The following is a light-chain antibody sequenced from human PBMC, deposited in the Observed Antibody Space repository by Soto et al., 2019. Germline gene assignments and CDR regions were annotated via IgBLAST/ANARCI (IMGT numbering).Light chain of an antibody. Sequence: QSALTQPASVSGSPGQSITISCTGTSSDIGVYNHVSWYQQHPGKAPKLMIYDVSNRPSGVSSRFSGSKSGNTASLTISGLQPEDEADYYCSSFTSTSTNYVFGTGTKVTVL. CDR1: SSDIGVYNH. J-gene: IGLJ1*01. CDR2: DVS. CDR3: SSFTSTSTNYV. V-gene: IGLV2-14*01.